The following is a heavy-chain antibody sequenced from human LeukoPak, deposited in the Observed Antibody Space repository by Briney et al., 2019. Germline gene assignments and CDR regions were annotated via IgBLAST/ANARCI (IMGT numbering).Heavy chain of an antibody. J-gene: IGHJ4*02. D-gene: IGHD3-10*01. CDR3: AKDRSDPYYYGSGIDY. CDR1: GFTFSSYG. Sequence: GGSLRLTCAASGFTFSSYGMSWVRQAPGKGLEWVSAISGSGGSTYYADSVKGRFTISRDNSKNTLYLQMNSLRAEDTAVYYCAKDRSDPYYYGSGIDYWGQGTLVTVSS. V-gene: IGHV3-23*01. CDR2: ISGSGGST.